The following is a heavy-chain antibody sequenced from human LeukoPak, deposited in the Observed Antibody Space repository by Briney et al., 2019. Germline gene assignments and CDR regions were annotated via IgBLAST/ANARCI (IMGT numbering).Heavy chain of an antibody. CDR2: ISSSSSTI. J-gene: IGHJ4*02. CDR3: ARTNYDSSFYFDY. V-gene: IGHV3-48*01. Sequence: GGSLRLSCAASGFTFSSYSMNWVRQAPGKVLEWVSYISSSSSTIYYADSVKGRFTISRDNAKNSLYLQMNSLRAEDTAVYYCARTNYDSSFYFDYWGQGTLVTVSS. CDR1: GFTFSSYS. D-gene: IGHD3-22*01.